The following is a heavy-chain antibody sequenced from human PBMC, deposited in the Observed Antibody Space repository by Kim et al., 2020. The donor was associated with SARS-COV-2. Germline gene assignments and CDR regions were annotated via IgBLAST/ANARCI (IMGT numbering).Heavy chain of an antibody. D-gene: IGHD2-15*01. V-gene: IGHV1-24*01. CDR1: GYPLTELS. J-gene: IGHJ3*02. Sequence: ASVKVSCKVSGYPLTELSMHWVRQAPGKGLEGMGGFDPEDGETIYAPKFQGRVTVTEDTSTDTVYMELSSLSSEDTAVYYCATCLGYFSGGSDDAFDIWGQGTMVTVSS. CDR2: FDPEDGET. CDR3: ATCLGYFSGGSDDAFDI.